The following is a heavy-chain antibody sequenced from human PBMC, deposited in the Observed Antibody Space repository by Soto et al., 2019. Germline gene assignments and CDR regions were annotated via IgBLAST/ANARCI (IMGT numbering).Heavy chain of an antibody. CDR2: INAGDDNT. CDR3: VRDPFTVLRGVIPYFDY. J-gene: IGHJ4*02. CDR1: GYSFISYP. D-gene: IGHD3-10*01. Sequence: QVRLVQSGAEVKKPGASVKVSCRASGYSFISYPMHWVRQAPGQRPEWMGWINAGDDNTYYSQKFQGRITITRDTSASTVYLELSSLRSEDTAVYYCVRDPFTVLRGVIPYFDYWGQGTLVTVSS. V-gene: IGHV1-3*01.